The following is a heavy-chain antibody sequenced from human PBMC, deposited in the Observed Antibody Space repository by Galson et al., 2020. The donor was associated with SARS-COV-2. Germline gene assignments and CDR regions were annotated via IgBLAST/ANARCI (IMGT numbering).Heavy chain of an antibody. Sequence: SGPTLVKPTQTLTLTCTFSGFSLTTNGLCMSWIRQPPGKALEWLARIDWDDDKFYSTSLQTRLAISKDTSKNQVVLTMTNVDPIDTGTYYCARTTSSGWCFDSWGQGTLVTVSS. J-gene: IGHJ4*02. CDR2: IDWDDDK. D-gene: IGHD6-19*01. V-gene: IGHV2-70*17. CDR1: GFSLTTNGLC. CDR3: ARTTSSGWCFDS.